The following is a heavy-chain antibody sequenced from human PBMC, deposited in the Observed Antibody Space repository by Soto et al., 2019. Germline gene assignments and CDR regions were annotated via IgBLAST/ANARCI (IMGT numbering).Heavy chain of an antibody. CDR3: ARVYYGSGTYGMDV. CDR2: INIGSGNT. Sequence: ASVKVSCKASGYAFSSYAMHWVRQAPGQRLEWMGWINIGSGNTEYSQNFQDRITITRDTSASTVYMDLSSLRSEDTAVYYCARVYYGSGTYGMDVWGQGTTVTVSS. J-gene: IGHJ6*02. V-gene: IGHV1-3*04. CDR1: GYAFSSYA. D-gene: IGHD3-10*01.